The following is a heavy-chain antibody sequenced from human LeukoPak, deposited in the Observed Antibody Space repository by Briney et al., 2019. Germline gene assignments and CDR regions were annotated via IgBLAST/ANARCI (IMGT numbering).Heavy chain of an antibody. CDR3: ARDITGDPPPYYFDY. D-gene: IGHD7-27*01. Sequence: GGSLRLSCAASGFTFSNYGLHWVRQAPGKGLEWLAVILFDGSQKYYADSVKGRFTISRDHSKSMLYLQMNSLRAEDTAVYYCARDITGDPPPYYFDYWGQGSLVTVSS. CDR2: ILFDGSQK. CDR1: GFTFSNYG. J-gene: IGHJ4*02. V-gene: IGHV3-33*01.